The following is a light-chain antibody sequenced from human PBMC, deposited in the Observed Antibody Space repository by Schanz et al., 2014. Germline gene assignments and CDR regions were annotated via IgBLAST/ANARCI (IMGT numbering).Light chain of an antibody. V-gene: IGKV3-20*01. CDR1: QSVSSSY. CDR2: GAS. CDR3: QQYANSPPGT. Sequence: EIVLTQSPATLSLSPGERATLSCRASQSVSSSYLAWYQHKPGQAPRLLIYGASNRATGIPDRFSGSGSGTXXSLTINKLEPEDFXVYYCQQYANSPPGTFGPGSKVEI. J-gene: IGKJ3*01.